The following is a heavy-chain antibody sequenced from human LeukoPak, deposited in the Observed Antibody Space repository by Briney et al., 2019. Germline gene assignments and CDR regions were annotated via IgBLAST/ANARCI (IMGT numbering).Heavy chain of an antibody. V-gene: IGHV3-9*03. J-gene: IGHJ4*02. CDR2: ISWNSGIL. D-gene: IGHD3-22*01. CDR1: GFTFDDYA. CDR3: AKGALTMIVGGFEH. Sequence: GGSLRLSCAASGFTFDDYAMHWVRRTPGKGLEWVSGISWNSGILGYADCVKGRFTISRDNAKNSLYLQMNSLRAEDMALYYCAKGALTMIVGGFEHWGQGTLVTVSS.